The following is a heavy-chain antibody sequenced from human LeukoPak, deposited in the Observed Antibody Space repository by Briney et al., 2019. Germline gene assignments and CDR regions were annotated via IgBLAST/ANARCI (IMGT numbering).Heavy chain of an antibody. Sequence: ASVKVSCKASGYTFTNYGVSWVRQAPGQGLEWMGWISVYNGDTNYAQKLQGRVTMTTDTSTSTAYMELRSLRSDDTAVYFCARVEGPSIFGVVDYWGPGTLVTVSS. V-gene: IGHV1-18*01. D-gene: IGHD3-3*01. CDR1: GYTFTNYG. CDR3: ARVEGPSIFGVVDY. J-gene: IGHJ4*02. CDR2: ISVYNGDT.